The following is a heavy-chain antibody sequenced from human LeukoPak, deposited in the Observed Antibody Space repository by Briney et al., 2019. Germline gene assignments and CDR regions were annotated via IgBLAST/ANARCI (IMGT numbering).Heavy chain of an antibody. CDR2: IIPIFGTA. CDR3: AKAYSGWYGSTVDY. D-gene: IGHD6-19*01. V-gene: IGHV1-69*13. CDR1: GGTFSSYA. J-gene: IGHJ4*02. Sequence: SVKVSCKASGGTFSSYAISWVRQAPGQGLEWMGGIIPIFGTANYAQKFQGRVTITADESTSTAYMELSSLRSEDTAVYYCAKAYSGWYGSTVDYWGQGTLVTVSS.